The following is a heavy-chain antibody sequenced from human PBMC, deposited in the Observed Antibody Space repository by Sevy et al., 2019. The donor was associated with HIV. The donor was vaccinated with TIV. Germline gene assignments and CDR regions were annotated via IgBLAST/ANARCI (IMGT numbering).Heavy chain of an antibody. J-gene: IGHJ4*02. Sequence: SETLSLTCTVSGGSFSGYYWSWIRQPPGKGLEWIGYIYDSGRTTYNPSLKSRVTISVDTSKNQFSLKLNSVTAADTAVYYCARSLNHYDGNDYQMGFDYWGQGTLVTVSS. CDR1: GGSFSGYY. CDR2: IYDSGRT. CDR3: ARSLNHYDGNDYQMGFDY. V-gene: IGHV4-59*01. D-gene: IGHD3-22*01.